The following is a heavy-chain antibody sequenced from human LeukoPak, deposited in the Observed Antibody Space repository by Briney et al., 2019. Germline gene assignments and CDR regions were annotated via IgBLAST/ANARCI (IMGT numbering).Heavy chain of an antibody. J-gene: IGHJ6*02. CDR1: GYTFTNYP. CDR2: INPSDSST. V-gene: IGHV1-46*01. CDR3: ARDDVVAGPFYYYGMDV. Sequence: ASMKVSCKASGYTFTNYPMHWVRQAPGQGLEWMGIINPSDSSTNYAQRFQGRVTLTSDTSTSTVYMDLSSLRSEDTAVYFCARDDVVAGPFYYYGMDVWGQGTTVTVSS. D-gene: IGHD5-12*01.